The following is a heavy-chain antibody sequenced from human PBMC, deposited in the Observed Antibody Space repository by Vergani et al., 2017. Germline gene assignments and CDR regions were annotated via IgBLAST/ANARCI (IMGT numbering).Heavy chain of an antibody. D-gene: IGHD5-12*01. V-gene: IGHV1-18*01. CDR2: ISAYNGNT. CDR1: GYTFTSSG. Sequence: QVQLVQSGAEVKKPGASVKVSCKASGYTFTSSGISWVRQAPGQGLEWMGWISAYNGNTNYSQKLQGRVTMTTDTSTSTAYMELRSLRTADTAVYYCARSDTSGYGLLPDDYWGQGTLVTVSS. CDR3: ARSDTSGYGLLPDDY. J-gene: IGHJ4*02.